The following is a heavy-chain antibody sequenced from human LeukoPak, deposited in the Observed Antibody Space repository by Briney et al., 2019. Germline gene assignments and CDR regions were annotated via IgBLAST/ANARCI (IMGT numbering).Heavy chain of an antibody. V-gene: IGHV3-23*01. D-gene: IGHD3-22*01. Sequence: GGSLRLSCAASGFTLSSYGMSWVRQAPGKGLEWVSFITTSGATTSYADSVKGRFTISRDNPRSTLYMQMNSLRDEDTALYYCAIMHGYYDGSGYWVQWGQGTLVTVSS. CDR1: GFTLSSYG. CDR2: ITTSGATT. CDR3: AIMHGYYDGSGYWVQ. J-gene: IGHJ4*02.